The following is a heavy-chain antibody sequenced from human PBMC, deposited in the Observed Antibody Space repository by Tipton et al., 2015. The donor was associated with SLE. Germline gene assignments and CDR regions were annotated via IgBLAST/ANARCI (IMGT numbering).Heavy chain of an antibody. D-gene: IGHD3-10*01. CDR2: IYYSGST. V-gene: IGHV4-59*08. CDR1: GGSISSYY. J-gene: IGHJ5*02. Sequence: TLSLTCTVSGGSISSYYWSWIRQPPGKGLEWIGYIYYSGSTNYNPSLKSRVTISVDTSKNQFSLKLSSVTAADTAAYYCARQAPTGRWFDPWGQGTLVTVSS. CDR3: ARQAPTGRWFDP.